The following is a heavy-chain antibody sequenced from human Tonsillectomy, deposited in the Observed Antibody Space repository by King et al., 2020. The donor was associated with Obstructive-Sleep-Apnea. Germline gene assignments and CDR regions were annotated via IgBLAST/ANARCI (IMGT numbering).Heavy chain of an antibody. CDR3: ARGKYSGSYDNWFDP. J-gene: IGHJ5*02. D-gene: IGHD1-26*01. CDR1: GFTFSSYS. V-gene: IGHV3-48*04. Sequence: QLVQSGGGLVQPGGSLRLSCAASGFTFSSYSMNWVRQAPGKGLEWVSYISSSSSTIYYADSVKGRFTTSRDNAKNSLYLQMNSLRAEDTAVYYCARGKYSGSYDNWFDPWGQGTLVTVSS. CDR2: ISSSSSTI.